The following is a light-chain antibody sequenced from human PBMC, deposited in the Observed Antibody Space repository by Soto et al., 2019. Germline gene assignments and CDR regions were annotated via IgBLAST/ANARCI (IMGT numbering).Light chain of an antibody. V-gene: IGKV2-28*01. J-gene: IGKJ3*01. CDR2: WGS. CDR1: QILFHSNGYTY. CDR3: MQALQTPLT. Sequence: DIVMTQSPLSLPVTPGEPASISFRSSQILFHSNGYTYLDWYLQKPGQSPQLLIYWGSNRASVVPDRFSGSGSGTDFTLKISRVEAEDVGVYYCMQALQTPLTFGPGTKVDIK.